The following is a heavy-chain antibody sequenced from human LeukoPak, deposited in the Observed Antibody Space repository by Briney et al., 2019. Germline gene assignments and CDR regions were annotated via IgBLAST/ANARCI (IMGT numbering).Heavy chain of an antibody. CDR1: GASISSYY. V-gene: IGHV4-4*09. Sequence: SETLSLTCTVSGASISSYYWSWIRQPPGKGLEWIGYIYSSGSTNYNPSLKSRVTISVDTSKNQFSLKLSSVTAADTAVYYCAGRSEYTYGMYYFDYWGQGTLVTVSS. CDR2: IYSSGST. CDR3: AGRSEYTYGMYYFDY. D-gene: IGHD5-18*01. J-gene: IGHJ4*02.